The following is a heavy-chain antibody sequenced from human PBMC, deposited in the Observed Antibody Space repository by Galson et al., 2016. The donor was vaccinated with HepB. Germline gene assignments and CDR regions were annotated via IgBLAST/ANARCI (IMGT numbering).Heavy chain of an antibody. Sequence: SETLSLTCTVSGDSLTSSNYYWGWIRQPPGEGLQWIGSIYFGGTTYSTPSLKSRLTISVDTSKNQFSLKLSSVTAADTAVYYRVRHGPQSGRLGFLCALDVWGQGTTVTVSS. CDR3: VRHGPQSGRLGFLCALDV. D-gene: IGHD1-26*01. CDR1: GDSLTSSNYY. J-gene: IGHJ6*02. CDR2: IYFGGTT. V-gene: IGHV4-39*01.